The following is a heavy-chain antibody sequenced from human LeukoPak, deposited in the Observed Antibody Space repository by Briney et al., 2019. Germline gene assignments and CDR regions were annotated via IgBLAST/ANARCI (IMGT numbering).Heavy chain of an antibody. D-gene: IGHD3-22*01. V-gene: IGHV4-39*01. CDR3: ARPQYYYDSSGYYDAFDI. CDR2: IYYSGST. Sequence: SETLSLTCTVPGGSISSSSYYWGWIRQPPGKGLEWIGSIYYSGSTYYNPSLKSRVTISVDTSKNQFSLKLSSVTAADTAVYYCARPQYYYDSSGYYDAFDIWGQGTMVTVPS. CDR1: GGSISSSSYY. J-gene: IGHJ3*02.